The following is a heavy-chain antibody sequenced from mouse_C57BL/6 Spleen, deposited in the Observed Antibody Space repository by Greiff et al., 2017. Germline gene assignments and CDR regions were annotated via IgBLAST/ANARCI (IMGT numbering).Heavy chain of an antibody. CDR1: GYTFTSYW. CDR3: ARVGYSQLRDYAMDY. V-gene: IGHV1-69*01. Sequence: QVQLKQPGAELVMPGASVKLSCKASGYTFTSYWMHWVKQRPGQGLEWIGEIDPSDSYTNYNQKFKGKSTLTVDKSSSTAYMQLSSLTSEDSAVFYCARVGYSQLRDYAMDYWGQGTSVTVSS. CDR2: IDPSDSYT. J-gene: IGHJ4*01. D-gene: IGHD2-12*01.